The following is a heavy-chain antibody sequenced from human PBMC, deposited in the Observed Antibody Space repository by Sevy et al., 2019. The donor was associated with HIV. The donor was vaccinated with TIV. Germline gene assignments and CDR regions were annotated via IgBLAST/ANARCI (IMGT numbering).Heavy chain of an antibody. CDR3: ARGLAVGYYYYYYYMDV. D-gene: IGHD2-15*01. V-gene: IGHV1-18*01. CDR2: ISAYNGNT. CDR1: GYTFTSYG. J-gene: IGHJ6*03. Sequence: ASLKVSCKASGYTFTSYGISWVRQAPGQGLEWMGWISAYNGNTNYAQKLQGRVTMTTDTSTSTAYMELRSLRSDDTAVYYCARGLAVGYYYYYYYMDVWGKGTTVTVSS.